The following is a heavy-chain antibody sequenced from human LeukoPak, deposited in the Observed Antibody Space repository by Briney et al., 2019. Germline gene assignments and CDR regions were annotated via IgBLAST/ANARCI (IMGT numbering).Heavy chain of an antibody. CDR3: ARGTQGSSSLY. Sequence: GGSLRLSCAASGFTFSSYGMHWVRQAPGKGLEWVAVIWYDGSNKYYADSVKGRFTISRDNSKNTLYLQMNSLRAEDTAVYYCARGTQGSSSLYWGQGTLVTVSS. V-gene: IGHV3-33*01. CDR2: IWYDGSNK. D-gene: IGHD6-13*01. J-gene: IGHJ4*02. CDR1: GFTFSSYG.